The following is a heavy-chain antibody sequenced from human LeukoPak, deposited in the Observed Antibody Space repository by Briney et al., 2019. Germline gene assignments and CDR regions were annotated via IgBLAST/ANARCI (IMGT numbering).Heavy chain of an antibody. Sequence: GASVKVSCKASGYTFTSYYMHWVRQAPGQGLEWMGIINPSGGSTSYAQKFQGRVTMTRDTSTSTVYMELSSLRSEDTAVYYCARVPDLTVTTPFGWFDPWGQGTLVTVSS. J-gene: IGHJ5*02. CDR2: INPSGGST. V-gene: IGHV1-46*01. CDR1: GYTFTSYY. CDR3: ARVPDLTVTTPFGWFDP. D-gene: IGHD4-17*01.